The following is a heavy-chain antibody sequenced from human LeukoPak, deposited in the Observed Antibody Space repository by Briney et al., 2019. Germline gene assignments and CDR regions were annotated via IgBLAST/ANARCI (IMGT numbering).Heavy chain of an antibody. CDR2: IGYTGDST. CDR3: AKSPTVDAAFDI. CDR1: GFIFSSYA. V-gene: IGHV3-23*01. J-gene: IGHJ3*02. Sequence: GGSLRLSCAASGFIFSSYAMNWVRQAPGKGLEWVSGIGYTGDSTFYADSVKGRFTVSRDSSKNTLFLHMNSLRAEDTALYYCAKSPTVDAAFDIWGQGTMVTVSS. D-gene: IGHD4-23*01.